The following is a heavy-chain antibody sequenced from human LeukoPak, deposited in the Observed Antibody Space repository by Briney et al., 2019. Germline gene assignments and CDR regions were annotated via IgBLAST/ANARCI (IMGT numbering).Heavy chain of an antibody. V-gene: IGHV1-18*01. J-gene: IGHJ3*02. Sequence: ASVKLSCKASGYTFTSYGISWVRQPPGQGLEWMGWISAYNRNTNYAQKLQGRVTMTTDTSTSTDYMELRSLRSDDTAVYYCARDNAVTMIVVPLDIWGQGTMVTVCS. CDR1: GYTFTSYG. CDR3: ARDNAVTMIVVPLDI. D-gene: IGHD3-22*01. CDR2: ISAYNRNT.